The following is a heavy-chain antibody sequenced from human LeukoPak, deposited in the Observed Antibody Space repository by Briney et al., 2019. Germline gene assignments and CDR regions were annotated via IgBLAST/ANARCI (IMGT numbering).Heavy chain of an antibody. CDR3: ATSLRYFDWNH. CDR1: GGSISTYY. V-gene: IGHV4-59*08. J-gene: IGHJ5*02. Sequence: SETLSLTCTVSGGSISTYYWSWIWQPPGKRLEWVGYIYYSGTTNYNPSLKSRVTISVDTSKNQFSLKLSSVTAADTAVYYCATSLRYFDWNHWGQGTLVTVSS. D-gene: IGHD3-9*01. CDR2: IYYSGTT.